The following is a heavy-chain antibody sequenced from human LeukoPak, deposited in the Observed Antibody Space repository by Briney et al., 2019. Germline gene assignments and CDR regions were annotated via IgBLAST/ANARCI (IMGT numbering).Heavy chain of an antibody. CDR3: ARHASGWFGELYYMDV. V-gene: IGHV4-39*01. CDR1: GGSISSSSYY. J-gene: IGHJ6*03. CDR2: IYYSGST. Sequence: SETLSLTCTVSGGSISSSSYYWGWIRQPPGKGLEWIGSIYYSGSTYYNPSLKSRVTISVDTSKNQFSLKLSSVTAADTAVYYCARHASGWFGELYYMDVWGKGTTVTISS. D-gene: IGHD3-10*01.